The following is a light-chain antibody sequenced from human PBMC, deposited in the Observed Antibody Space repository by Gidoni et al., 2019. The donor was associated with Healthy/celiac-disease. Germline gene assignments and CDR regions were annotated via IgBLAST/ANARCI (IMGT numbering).Light chain of an antibody. V-gene: IGKV1-39*01. CDR3: QQSYSTLIT. CDR2: AAS. Sequence: DIQMTQPPSSLSASVGDRVNITCRASQSIRSYLNWYPQKPGSAPKLLIYAASSLQSGVLSRYSGSGSGTDFTLTISNLRPEDFATYYCQQSYSTLITFGQGTRLEIK. J-gene: IGKJ5*01. CDR1: QSIRSY.